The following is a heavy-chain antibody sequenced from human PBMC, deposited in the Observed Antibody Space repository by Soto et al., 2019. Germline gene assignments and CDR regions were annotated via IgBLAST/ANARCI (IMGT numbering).Heavy chain of an antibody. D-gene: IGHD3-22*01. Sequence: WGSLRLSCSASVFTFSSYWMHWFRQAPGKGLVWVSRINSDGSSTSYADSVKGRFTISRDNAKNTLYLQMNSLRAEDTAVYYCARHYYDSSGYYGYYYGMDVWGQGTTVTVSS. V-gene: IGHV3-74*01. J-gene: IGHJ6*02. CDR1: VFTFSSYW. CDR2: INSDGSST. CDR3: ARHYYDSSGYYGYYYGMDV.